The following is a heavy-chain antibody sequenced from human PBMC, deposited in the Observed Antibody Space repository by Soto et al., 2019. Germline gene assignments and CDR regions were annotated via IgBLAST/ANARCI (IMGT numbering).Heavy chain of an antibody. V-gene: IGHV3-30-3*01. J-gene: IGHJ4*02. Sequence: QVHLVESGGGVVQPGRSLRLSCAASGFTFSCYAIHWVRQAPGKGLEWVAIISYDASNEYYADSVKGRFTISRDNSKNTLFLQMNSLRAEDTAVYYCARGNSSSSAAFDYWGQGTLVTVSS. D-gene: IGHD6-13*01. CDR3: ARGNSSSSAAFDY. CDR2: ISYDASNE. CDR1: GFTFSCYA.